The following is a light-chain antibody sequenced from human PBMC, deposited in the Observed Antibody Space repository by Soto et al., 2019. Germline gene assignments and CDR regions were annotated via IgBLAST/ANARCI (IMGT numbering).Light chain of an antibody. CDR3: QQYNSNPLT. CDR1: QSISSW. V-gene: IGKV1-5*03. J-gene: IGKJ4*02. Sequence: DIQMTQSPSTLSASVGDRVTITCRASQSISSWLAWYQQKPGKAPKLLIYKASSLESGVPSRFSGRGSGTEFTLNISSLEPDDLATFYCQQYNSNPLTFRGGPKVEIK. CDR2: KAS.